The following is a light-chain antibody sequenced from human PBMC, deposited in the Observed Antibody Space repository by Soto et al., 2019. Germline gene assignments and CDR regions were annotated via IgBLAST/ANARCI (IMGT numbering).Light chain of an antibody. Sequence: EIVMTQSPATLSVSPGERATLSCRASQSVSILLAWYQQKPGQAPRLPIHGATTRATGIPARVSGGGSGTDFTLTISRLEPEDFAVYYCQQFSSYPLTFGGGTKVDIK. V-gene: IGKV3-15*01. J-gene: IGKJ4*01. CDR2: GAT. CDR3: QQFSSYPLT. CDR1: QSVSIL.